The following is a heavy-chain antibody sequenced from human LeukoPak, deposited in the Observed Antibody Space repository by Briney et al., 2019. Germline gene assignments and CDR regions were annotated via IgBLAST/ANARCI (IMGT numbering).Heavy chain of an antibody. CDR3: AKDSTMVTPFDY. J-gene: IGHJ4*02. D-gene: IGHD3-10*01. V-gene: IGHV3-33*06. CDR2: IWYDGSNK. Sequence: GGSLRLSCAASGFTLSTYAMSWVRQAPGKGLEWVAVIWYDGSNKYYADSVKGRFTISRDNSKNTLYLQMNSLRAEDTAVYYCAKDSTMVTPFDYWGQGTLVTVSS. CDR1: GFTLSTYA.